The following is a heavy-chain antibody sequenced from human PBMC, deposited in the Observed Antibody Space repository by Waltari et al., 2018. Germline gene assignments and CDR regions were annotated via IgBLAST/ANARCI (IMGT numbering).Heavy chain of an antibody. CDR2: INHSGST. Sequence: QVQLQQWGAGLLKPSETLSLTCAVYGGSFSGYYWSWIRQPPGKGLEWIGEINHSGSTNYNPSLKSRVTISVDTSKNQFSLKLSSVTAADTAVYYCARGLPVYSNRTPSFDYWGQGTLVTVSS. CDR1: GGSFSGYY. V-gene: IGHV4-34*01. CDR3: ARGLPVYSNRTPSFDY. J-gene: IGHJ4*02. D-gene: IGHD6-13*01.